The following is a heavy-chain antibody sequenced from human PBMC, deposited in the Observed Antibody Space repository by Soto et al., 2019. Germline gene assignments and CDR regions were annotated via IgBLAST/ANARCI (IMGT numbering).Heavy chain of an antibody. CDR3: ARDTQWSFDY. CDR2: ISLGTGII. CDR1: GFTFSSYS. V-gene: IGHV3-48*01. J-gene: IGHJ4*02. D-gene: IGHD2-8*01. Sequence: LGGSLRLSCAASGFTFSSYSLNWVRQAPGKGLEWISHISLGTGIISYADSVKGRFTGSRDDGKNSLYLQMNSLRAEDTAVYYCARDTQWSFDYWGQGTLVTVSS.